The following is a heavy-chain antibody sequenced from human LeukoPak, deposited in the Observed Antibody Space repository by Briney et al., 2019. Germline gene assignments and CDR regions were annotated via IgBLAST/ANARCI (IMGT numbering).Heavy chain of an antibody. CDR3: AREMGGEPGY. CDR1: GFTFSSYS. V-gene: IGHV3-21*01. CDR2: ISSSSSYI. Sequence: GGSLGLSCAASGFTFSSYSMNWVRQAPGKGLEWVSSISSSSSYIYYADSVKGRFTITRDNAKNSLYLQMNSLRAEDTAVYYCAREMGGEPGYWGQGTLVTVSS. D-gene: IGHD1-26*01. J-gene: IGHJ4*02.